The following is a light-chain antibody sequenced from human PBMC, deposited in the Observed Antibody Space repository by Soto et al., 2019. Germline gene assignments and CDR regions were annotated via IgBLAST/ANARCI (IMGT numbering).Light chain of an antibody. V-gene: IGKV3-15*01. CDR2: GAS. CDR3: QQYNTWRLYT. J-gene: IGKJ2*01. CDR1: QSVSSN. Sequence: EIVMTQSPATLSVSPGERATLSCRASQSVSSNLAWYQQKPGQAPRLLIYGASTRATGIPARFSGSGSGTEFTLPISSLQSEDFAVYYCQQYNTWRLYTFGQGTKLEIK.